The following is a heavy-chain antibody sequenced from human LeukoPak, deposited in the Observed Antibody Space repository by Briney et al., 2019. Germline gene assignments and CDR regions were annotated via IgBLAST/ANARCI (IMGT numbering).Heavy chain of an antibody. D-gene: IGHD5-12*01. Sequence: GASVKVSCKVSGYTLTELSMHWVRLAPGKGLEWMGGFDPEDGETIYAQKFQGRVTMTEDTSTDTAYMELSSLRSEDTAVYYCATAVATIHPFDYWGQGTLVTVSS. CDR2: FDPEDGET. CDR1: GYTLTELS. CDR3: ATAVATIHPFDY. V-gene: IGHV1-24*01. J-gene: IGHJ4*02.